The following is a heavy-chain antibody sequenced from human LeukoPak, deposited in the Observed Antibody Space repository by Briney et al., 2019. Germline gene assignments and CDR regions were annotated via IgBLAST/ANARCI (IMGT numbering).Heavy chain of an antibody. CDR3: ARARGGYDYKFFDF. D-gene: IGHD5-12*01. J-gene: IGHJ4*02. V-gene: IGHV3-21*01. CDR1: GFTFSSYG. CDR2: ITSSGGST. Sequence: PGGSLRLSCAASGFTFSSYGMSWVRQAPGKGLEWVSAITSSGGSTYYADSVKGRFTISRDNAKNSLYLQMNSLRAEDTAVYYCARARGGYDYKFFDFWGQGTLVTVSS.